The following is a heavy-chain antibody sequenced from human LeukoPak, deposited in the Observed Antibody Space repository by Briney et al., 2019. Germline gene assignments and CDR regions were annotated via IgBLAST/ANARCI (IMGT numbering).Heavy chain of an antibody. J-gene: IGHJ4*02. CDR3: VRDTSTARYDY. Sequence: GGSVTLSCAASGFTFNNYEMNWVRQAPGKGLEWISYISSRGGTIYYADSVKGRFTISRGNAENSLYLQMNSLRAEDTAVYYCVRDTSTARYDYWGQGTLFTVSS. D-gene: IGHD4-11*01. CDR1: GFTFNNYE. CDR2: ISSRGGTI. V-gene: IGHV3-48*03.